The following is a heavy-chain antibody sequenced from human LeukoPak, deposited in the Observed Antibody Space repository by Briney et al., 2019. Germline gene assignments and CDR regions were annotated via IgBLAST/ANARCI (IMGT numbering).Heavy chain of an antibody. Sequence: PSETLSLTCTVSGGSISSSPYYWGWIRQPPGTGLEWIGSLYYSGSTFYSPSLKSRITTSVDTSKNQFSLKLTSVTAADTAVYFCARHEANYADTGGKFYVGRIFEFWGPGILVTVYS. D-gene: IGHD2-8*02. V-gene: IGHV4-39*01. CDR2: LYYSGST. J-gene: IGHJ4*02. CDR1: GGSISSSPYY. CDR3: ARHEANYADTGGKFYVGRIFEF.